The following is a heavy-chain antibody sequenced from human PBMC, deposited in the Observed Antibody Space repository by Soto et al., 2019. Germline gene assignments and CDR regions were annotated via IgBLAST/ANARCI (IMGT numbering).Heavy chain of an antibody. CDR3: ARVGMGLWFGELLRWFAP. Sequence: QVQLQESGPGLVKPSQTLSLTCTVSGGSISSGDYYWSWIRQPPGKGLEWIGYIYYSGSTYYNPSLKSRVTISVDTSQNQFSLKLSSVTAADTAVYYCARVGMGLWFGELLRWFAPWGQGTLVTVSS. D-gene: IGHD3-10*01. J-gene: IGHJ5*02. V-gene: IGHV4-30-4*01. CDR2: IYYSGST. CDR1: GGSISSGDYY.